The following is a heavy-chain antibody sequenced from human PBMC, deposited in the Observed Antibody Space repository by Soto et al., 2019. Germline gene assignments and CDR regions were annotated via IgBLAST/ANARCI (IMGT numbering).Heavy chain of an antibody. CDR1: GFTFSSYV. J-gene: IGHJ6*02. CDR3: ARDGEWELVLESFYYYGMDV. D-gene: IGHD1-26*01. Sequence: QVQLVESGGGVVQLGRSLRLACAASGFTFSSYVFHWVRQAPGKGLEWVAVISYAGSDKYYADSVKGRFTISRDNSKNMLYLQMNTLRPDDTAVYYCARDGEWELVLESFYYYGMDVWGQGTTVTVSS. V-gene: IGHV3-30*04. CDR2: ISYAGSDK.